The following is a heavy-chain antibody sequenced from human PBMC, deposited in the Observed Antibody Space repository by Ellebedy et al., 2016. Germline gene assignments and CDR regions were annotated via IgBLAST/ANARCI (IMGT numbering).Heavy chain of an antibody. J-gene: IGHJ4*02. CDR3: ARDSAISSAGQDGY. V-gene: IGHV3-11*04. D-gene: IGHD5-18*01. Sequence: GGSLRLSXAASGFTFSDYYMSWIRQAPGKGLEWVSYISSSGSTIYYADSVKGRFTISRDNAKNSLFLQMNRLRAEDTAVYYCARDSAISSAGQDGYWGQGTLVTVSS. CDR1: GFTFSDYY. CDR2: ISSSGSTI.